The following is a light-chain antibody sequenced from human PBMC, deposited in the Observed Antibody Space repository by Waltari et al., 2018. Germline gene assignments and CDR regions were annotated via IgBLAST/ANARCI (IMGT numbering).Light chain of an antibody. CDR1: RPNIGTNY. CDR2: RKN. Sequence: QSVLTQPPSASGTPGQRVTMSCSGSRPNIGTNYLYWYQQLPGTAPKLPIYRKNQRPSGVPDRFSGSKSGTSASLAISGLRSEDEADYYCAAWDDSLSGRVFGGGTKVTVL. V-gene: IGLV1-47*01. CDR3: AAWDDSLSGRV. J-gene: IGLJ3*02.